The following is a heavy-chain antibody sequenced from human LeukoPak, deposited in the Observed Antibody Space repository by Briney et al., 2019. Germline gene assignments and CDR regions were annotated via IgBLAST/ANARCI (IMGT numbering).Heavy chain of an antibody. Sequence: SETLSLTCTVSGGSISSYYWSWIRQPPGKGLEWIGYIYTSGSTSYNPSLKSRVTISVDTSKNQFSLKLSSVTAADTAVYYCARAEVVPAALDYWGQGTLVTVSS. D-gene: IGHD2-2*01. V-gene: IGHV4-4*09. CDR1: GGSISSYY. J-gene: IGHJ4*02. CDR3: ARAEVVPAALDY. CDR2: IYTSGST.